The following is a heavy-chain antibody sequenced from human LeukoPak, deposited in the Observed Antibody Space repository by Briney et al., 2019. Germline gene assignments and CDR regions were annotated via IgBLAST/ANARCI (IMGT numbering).Heavy chain of an antibody. CDR3: ARGKRGIFSFRVHSYYFDY. CDR2: IYYSGST. CDR1: GGSISSSSYY. D-gene: IGHD3-10*01. J-gene: IGHJ4*02. V-gene: IGHV4-39*07. Sequence: SETLSLTCTVSGGSISSSSYYWGWIRQPPGKGLEWIGSIYYSGSTYYNPSLKSRVTISVDTSKNQFSLKVSSVTAADTAVYYCARGKRGIFSFRVHSYYFDYWGQGTLVTVSS.